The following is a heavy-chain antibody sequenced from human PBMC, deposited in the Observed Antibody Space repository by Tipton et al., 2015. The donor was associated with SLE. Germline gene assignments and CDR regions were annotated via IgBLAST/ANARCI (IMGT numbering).Heavy chain of an antibody. Sequence: QVQLVQSGAEVKKPGASVKVSCKASDYTFTSYGISWVRQAPGQGLEWMGWINTNNDKTNYAQKLQGRVTMTRDTSTSTVYMELSSLRSEDTAVYYCARGDYYYYYMDVWGKGTTVTVSS. CDR2: INTNNDKT. CDR1: DYTFTSYG. V-gene: IGHV1-18*01. CDR3: ARGDYYYYYMDV. J-gene: IGHJ6*03.